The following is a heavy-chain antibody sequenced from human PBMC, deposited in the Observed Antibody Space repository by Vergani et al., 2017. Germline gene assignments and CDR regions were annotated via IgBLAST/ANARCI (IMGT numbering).Heavy chain of an antibody. CDR2: IYYSGST. CDR1: GGSISSYY. J-gene: IGHJ6*02. D-gene: IGHD3-3*01. CDR3: ARFCLEGGMDV. V-gene: IGHV4-59*12. Sequence: QVQLQESGPGLVKPSETLSLTCTVSGGSISSYYWSWIRQPPGKGLEWIGYIYYSGSTNYNPSLKSRVTISVDTSKNQFALKLSSVTAADTAVYYCARFCLEGGMDVWGQGTTVTVSS.